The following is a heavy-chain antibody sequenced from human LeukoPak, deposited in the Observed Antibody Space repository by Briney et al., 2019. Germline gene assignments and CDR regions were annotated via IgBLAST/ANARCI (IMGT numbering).Heavy chain of an antibody. CDR1: GGSISSYY. V-gene: IGHV4-59*12. D-gene: IGHD4-17*01. J-gene: IGHJ6*03. Sequence: PSETLSLTCTVSGGSISSYYWSWIRQPPGKGLEWIGYIYYSGSTNYNPSLKSRVTISIDTSKNQFSLKLSSVTAADTAVYYCARGTYGDYGYYYYMDVWGKGTTVTVSS. CDR3: ARGTYGDYGYYYYMDV. CDR2: IYYSGST.